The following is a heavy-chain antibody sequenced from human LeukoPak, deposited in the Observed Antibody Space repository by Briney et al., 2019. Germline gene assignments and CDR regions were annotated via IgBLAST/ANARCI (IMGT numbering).Heavy chain of an antibody. CDR1: GFTFSSYA. Sequence: GGSLRLSCAASGFTFSSYAMSWVRQAPGKGLEWVSGISGSGGSTYYADSVKGRFTISRDNSKNTLYLQMNSLRAEDTAVYYCAKVRRYYGSAGYWGQGTLVTVSS. J-gene: IGHJ4*02. CDR3: AKVRRYYGSAGY. D-gene: IGHD3-22*01. V-gene: IGHV3-23*01. CDR2: ISGSGGST.